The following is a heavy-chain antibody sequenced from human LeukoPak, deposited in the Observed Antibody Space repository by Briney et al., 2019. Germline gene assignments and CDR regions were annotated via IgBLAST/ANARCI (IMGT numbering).Heavy chain of an antibody. V-gene: IGHV1-69*04. CDR1: GGTFSSYA. D-gene: IGHD3-10*01. Sequence: SVKVSCKASGGTFSSYAISWVRQAPGQGLEWMGRIIPILGIANYAQKFQGRVTITADKSTSTAYMELSSLGSEDTAVYYCARAGTMVRGAYDAFDIWGQGTMVTVSS. CDR2: IIPILGIA. J-gene: IGHJ3*02. CDR3: ARAGTMVRGAYDAFDI.